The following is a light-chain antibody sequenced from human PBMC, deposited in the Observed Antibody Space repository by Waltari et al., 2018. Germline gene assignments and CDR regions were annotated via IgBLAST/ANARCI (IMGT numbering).Light chain of an antibody. Sequence: CRASQCVSYYLAWYQQRPGQAPRLLIYDTSHRATGIPDRFSGSGSETDFTLTISSLEPEDFAVYYCQQRRNWPLTFGGGTKVEIK. CDR2: DTS. V-gene: IGKV3-11*01. J-gene: IGKJ4*01. CDR3: QQRRNWPLT. CDR1: QCVSYY.